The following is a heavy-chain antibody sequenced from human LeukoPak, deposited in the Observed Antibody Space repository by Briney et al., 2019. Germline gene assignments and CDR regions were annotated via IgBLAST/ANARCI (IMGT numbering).Heavy chain of an antibody. CDR1: GLSVSSNY. D-gene: IGHD3-9*01. CDR3: ARSFYDILIGYYQYFDY. Sequence: PGGSLRLSCVASGLSVSSNYMSWVRQAPGKGLEWVSVIYRDGSSYYAESVKGRFTISRDNSKNTLYIQMNSLRAEDTAVYHCARSFYDILIGYYQYFDYWGQGTLSLSPQ. J-gene: IGHJ4*02. CDR2: IYRDGSS. V-gene: IGHV3-66*01.